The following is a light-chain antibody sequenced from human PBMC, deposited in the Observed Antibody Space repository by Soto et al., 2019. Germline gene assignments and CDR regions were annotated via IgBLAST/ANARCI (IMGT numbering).Light chain of an antibody. J-gene: IGLJ2*01. CDR3: SSYAGSNIYVV. V-gene: IGLV2-8*01. CDR2: DVS. CDR1: STDVGGYNY. Sequence: QSVLTQPPSASGSPGQSVTISCTGTSTDVGGYNYVSWYQQHPGKAPKLMLYDVSTRPSGVPDRFSGSKSGNTASLTVSGLQAEDEADYYCSSYAGSNIYVVFGGGTKLTVL.